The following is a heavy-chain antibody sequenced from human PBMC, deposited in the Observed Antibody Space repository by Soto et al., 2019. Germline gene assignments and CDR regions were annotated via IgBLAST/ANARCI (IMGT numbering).Heavy chain of an antibody. D-gene: IGHD5-12*01. V-gene: IGHV4-31*03. CDR3: ARVLWSGYVFADY. CDR2: IYYTGST. CDR1: GGSIRRGGYY. Sequence: QVQLQESGPGLVKPSQTLSLTCTVSGGSIRRGGYYWGWIRQHPGKGLESIGYIYYTGSTSYNPSLESRTTISVDTSKNQFSLRLTSLTAADTAVYFCARVLWSGYVFADYWGLGILVTVSS. J-gene: IGHJ4*02.